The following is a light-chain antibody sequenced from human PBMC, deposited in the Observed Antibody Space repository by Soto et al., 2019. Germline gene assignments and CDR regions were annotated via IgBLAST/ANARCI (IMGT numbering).Light chain of an antibody. CDR1: QSISSY. J-gene: IGKJ1*01. CDR3: QQSYSNRL. CDR2: DSS. Sequence: DIQMTRSPSSLSASVGDRVTITCRASQSISSYLNWYQQKPGKAPKLLIYDSSNLQSGLPSRFSGSGSGTDFTLTISRMQHEYFATYYWQQSYSNRLFDQGTNVEIK. V-gene: IGKV1-39*01.